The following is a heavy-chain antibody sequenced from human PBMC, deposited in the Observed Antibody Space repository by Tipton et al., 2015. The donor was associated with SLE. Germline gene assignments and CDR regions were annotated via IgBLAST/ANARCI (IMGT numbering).Heavy chain of an antibody. V-gene: IGHV4-34*01. J-gene: IGHJ2*01. D-gene: IGHD6-13*01. CDR2: IDHSGVT. CDR3: AGTIATAGRYFDL. CDR1: GRSFIGSY. Sequence: TLSLTCAIYGRSFIGSYWTWIRQPPGKGLEWIGDIDHSGVTHYDPSLKSRVTISRDTSGNHFSLNLSSVTAADTAVYYCAGTIATAGRYFDLWGRGTLVTVSS.